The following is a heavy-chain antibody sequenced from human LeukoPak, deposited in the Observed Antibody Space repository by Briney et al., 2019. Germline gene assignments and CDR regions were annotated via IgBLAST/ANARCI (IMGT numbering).Heavy chain of an antibody. Sequence: GGSLRLSCTASGFTFSNSWMNWVRQAPGKGLEWVANIKDNGREQYYLDSVKGRFTISRDNAKNTLYLQMNSLRADDTAVYYCARDYGAWGQGTLVTVSP. CDR2: IKDNGREQ. CDR3: ARDYGA. CDR1: GFTFSNSW. J-gene: IGHJ5*02. D-gene: IGHD4/OR15-4a*01. V-gene: IGHV3-7*01.